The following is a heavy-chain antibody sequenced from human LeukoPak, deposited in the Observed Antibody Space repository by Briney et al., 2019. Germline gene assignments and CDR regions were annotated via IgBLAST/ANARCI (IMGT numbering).Heavy chain of an antibody. D-gene: IGHD6-19*01. CDR3: ARLLYSSGWYYFDY. CDR1: GASFSSYY. J-gene: IGHJ4*02. Sequence: SETLSLTCTVSGASFSSYYWSWIRQPAGKGLEWIGRIYFSGSTNYNPSLKSRLTMSVDTSKTQFSLKLSSVTAADTAVYYCARLLYSSGWYYFDYWGRGTLVTVSS. CDR2: IYFSGST. V-gene: IGHV4-4*07.